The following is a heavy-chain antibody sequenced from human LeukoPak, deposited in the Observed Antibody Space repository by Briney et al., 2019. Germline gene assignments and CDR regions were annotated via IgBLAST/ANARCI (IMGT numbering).Heavy chain of an antibody. J-gene: IGHJ4*02. CDR1: GFTFSSYS. V-gene: IGHV3-21*04. D-gene: IGHD3-22*01. Sequence: GGSLRLSCAASGFTFSSYSMNWVRQAPGKGLEWVSSISSSSYIYYADSVKGRFTISRDNSKNSLYLQMNSLRAEDTALYYCAKDLRTYYYDSSGYYNSIFDYWGQGTLVTVSS. CDR3: AKDLRTYYYDSSGYYNSIFDY. CDR2: ISSSSYI.